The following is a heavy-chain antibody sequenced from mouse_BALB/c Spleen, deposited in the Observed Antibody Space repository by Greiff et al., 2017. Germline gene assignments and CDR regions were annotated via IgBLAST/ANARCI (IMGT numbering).Heavy chain of an antibody. CDR1: GYTFTSYW. J-gene: IGHJ3*01. CDR3: ARGGYDVTAWFAY. CDR2: IDPSDSYT. Sequence: QVQLQQPGAELVKPGASVKLSCKASGYTFTSYWMHWVKQRPGQGLEWIGEIDPSDSYTNYNQKFKGKATLTVDKSSSTAYMQLSSLTSEDSAVYYCARGGYDVTAWFAYWGQGTLDTVSA. V-gene: IGHV1-69*02. D-gene: IGHD2-2*01.